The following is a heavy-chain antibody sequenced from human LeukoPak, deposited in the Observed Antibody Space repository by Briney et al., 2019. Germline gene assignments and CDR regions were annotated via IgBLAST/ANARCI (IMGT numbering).Heavy chain of an antibody. CDR2: IYSTGNT. J-gene: IGHJ6*03. V-gene: IGHV4-4*09. Sequence: PSETLSLTCTVSGGSISSHYWSWIRQPPGKGLEWVGYIYSTGNTNYNPSLKGRVTISLDTSKNQFSLNLSSVTAADTAVYYCAKHDTVFGAAYFYMDVWGKGTTVTVSS. CDR3: AKHDTVFGAAYFYMDV. CDR1: GGSISSHY. D-gene: IGHD3-3*01.